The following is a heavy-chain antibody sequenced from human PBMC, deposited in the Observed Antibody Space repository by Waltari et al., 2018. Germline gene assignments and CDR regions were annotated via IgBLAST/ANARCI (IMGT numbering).Heavy chain of an antibody. CDR2: INPNTSDK. Sequence: QVQLVQSGAEVRKPGASVTVSCKPSGYTFTDYFMHWVRQAPGHAPEWMGWINPNTSDKNYAQKFRGRVTMTRDKSISTAYMSLNRLTSDDTAVYFCARGPRYSGSFGFWGQGTLVTVSS. CDR1: GYTFTDYF. D-gene: IGHD1-26*01. J-gene: IGHJ1*01. CDR3: ARGPRYSGSFGF. V-gene: IGHV1-2*02.